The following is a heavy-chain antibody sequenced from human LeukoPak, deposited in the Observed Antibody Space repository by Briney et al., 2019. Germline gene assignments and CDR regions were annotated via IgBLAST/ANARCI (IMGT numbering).Heavy chain of an antibody. CDR1: GGSISSDNDY. CDR2: IYTTGST. D-gene: IGHD4-23*01. J-gene: IGHJ4*02. Sequence: SETLSLTCTVSGGSISSDNDYWSWIRQPAGKGLECIGRIYTTGSTNYNPSLKGRVTISVDTSKNQFSLRLSFVTAADTAVYYCARDGGNWVTYFDYWGQGALVTVSS. V-gene: IGHV4-61*02. CDR3: ARDGGNWVTYFDY.